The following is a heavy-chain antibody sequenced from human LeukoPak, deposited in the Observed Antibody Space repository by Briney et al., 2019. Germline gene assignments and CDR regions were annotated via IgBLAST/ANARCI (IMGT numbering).Heavy chain of an antibody. CDR1: GGSFSGYY. Sequence: SETLSLTCAVYGGSFSGYYCTWIRQPPGKALEWIGEINHSGSANYNPSLKSRVTISVDTSKNQFSLNVSPVTAADTAVYYCARGGGSTGYYFDFWGQGNLVAVSS. J-gene: IGHJ4*02. CDR2: INHSGSA. CDR3: ARGGGSTGYYFDF. D-gene: IGHD3-16*01. V-gene: IGHV4-34*01.